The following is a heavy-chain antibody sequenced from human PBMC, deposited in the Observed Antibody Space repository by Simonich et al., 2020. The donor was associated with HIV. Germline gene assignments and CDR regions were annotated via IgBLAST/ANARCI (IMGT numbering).Heavy chain of an antibody. V-gene: IGHV1-18*01. Sequence: QVQLVQSGAEVKKPGASVKVSCKASGYTFTSYGISWVRQAPGQGLEWMGVISAYNGNTNYEQKRKGRVTMTTDTSTSTDYMELRSLRSDDTAVYYCARQGNQDNPFFDYWGQGTLVTVSS. CDR1: GYTFTSYG. J-gene: IGHJ4*02. CDR3: ARQGNQDNPFFDY. CDR2: ISAYNGNT. D-gene: IGHD2-15*01.